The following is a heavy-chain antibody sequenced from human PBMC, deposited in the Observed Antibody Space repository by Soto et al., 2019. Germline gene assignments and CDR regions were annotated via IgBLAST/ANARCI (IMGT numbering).Heavy chain of an antibody. D-gene: IGHD2-21*02. CDR1: GGTFSSYA. CDR2: IIPIFGTA. Sequence: QVQLVQSGAEVKKPGSSVKVSCKASGGTFSSYAISWVRQAPGQGLEWMGGIIPIFGTANYAQKFQGRVTITADESTSTAYMELSSLRSEDTAVYYCAREKSVVVVPASDAFDIWGQGTMVTVSS. V-gene: IGHV1-69*12. J-gene: IGHJ3*02. CDR3: AREKSVVVVPASDAFDI.